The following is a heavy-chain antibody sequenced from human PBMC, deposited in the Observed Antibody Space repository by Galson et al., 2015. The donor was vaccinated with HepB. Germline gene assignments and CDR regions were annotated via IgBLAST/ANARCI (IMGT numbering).Heavy chain of an antibody. CDR2: MNPNSGNT. CDR1: GHTFTSYD. V-gene: IGHV1-8*01. D-gene: IGHD3-3*01. J-gene: IGHJ4*02. CDR3: ARRGRVLRFLEWLLDY. Sequence: SVKVSCKASGHTFTSYDINWVRQATGQGLEWMGWMNPNSGNTGYAQKFQGRVTMTRNTSISTAYMELSSLRSEDTAVYYCARRGRVLRFLEWLLDYWGQGTLVTVSS.